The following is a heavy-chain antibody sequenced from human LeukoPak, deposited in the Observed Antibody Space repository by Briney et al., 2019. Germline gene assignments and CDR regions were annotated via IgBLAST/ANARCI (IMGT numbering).Heavy chain of an antibody. J-gene: IGHJ4*02. CDR1: GFSFNDAW. CDR2: IKSDTDGETT. V-gene: IGHV3-15*01. Sequence: PGGSLRLSCAASGFSFNDAWMSWVRQAPGKGLEWVGRIKSDTDGETTDYAAPVKGRFTISRDDSRNTLYLQMTTLKAEDTALYSCPTAPHSGYCSGVSSPPYDSWGQGTLVTVSS. CDR3: PTAPHSGYCSGVSSPPYDS. D-gene: IGHD2-15*01.